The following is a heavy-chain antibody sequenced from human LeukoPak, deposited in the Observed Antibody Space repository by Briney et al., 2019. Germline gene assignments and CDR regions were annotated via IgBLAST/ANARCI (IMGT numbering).Heavy chain of an antibody. CDR2: IYYSGST. CDR1: GGSISSYY. V-gene: IGHV4-59*08. J-gene: IGHJ4*02. CDR3: ARQGVYYYDRVDY. Sequence: SETLSLTCTVSGGSISSYYWSWIRQPPGKGLEWIGYIYYSGSTNYNPSLKSRVTISVDTSKNQFSLKLSSVTAADTAVYYCARQGVYYYDRVDYWGQGTLVTVSA. D-gene: IGHD3-22*01.